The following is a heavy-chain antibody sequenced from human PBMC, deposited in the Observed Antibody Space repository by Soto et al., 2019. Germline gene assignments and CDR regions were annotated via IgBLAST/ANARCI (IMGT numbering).Heavy chain of an antibody. CDR2: ISYDGSNK. V-gene: IGHV3-30*03. CDR3: ARGRDYWFDP. Sequence: GGSLRLSCAASGFTFSSYGIHWVRQAPGKGLEWVAIISYDGSNKYYADSVKGRFTISRDNAKNTLYMQMNSLRAEDTAVYYCARGRDYWFDPWGQGTLVTVSS. CDR1: GFTFSSYG. J-gene: IGHJ5*02.